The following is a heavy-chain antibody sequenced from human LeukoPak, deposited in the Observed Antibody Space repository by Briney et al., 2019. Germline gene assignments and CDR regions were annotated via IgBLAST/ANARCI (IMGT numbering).Heavy chain of an antibody. CDR2: INPNSGGT. Sequence: GASVKVSCKASGYTFTGYYIHWVRQAPGQGLEWMGWINPNSGGTNYAQKFQGRVTMTRDTSISTAYMELSRLRSDDTAVYYCARDLGGIAGAATWGQGTLVTVSS. V-gene: IGHV1-2*02. CDR1: GYTFTGYY. CDR3: ARDLGGIAGAAT. D-gene: IGHD6-13*01. J-gene: IGHJ4*02.